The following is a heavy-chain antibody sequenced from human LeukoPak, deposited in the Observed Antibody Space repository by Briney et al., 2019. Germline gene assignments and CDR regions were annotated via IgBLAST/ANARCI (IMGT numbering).Heavy chain of an antibody. CDR1: GYTFTGYY. CDR3: ARGDYLWFGEDWFDP. CDR2: MNPNSGNT. V-gene: IGHV1-8*02. J-gene: IGHJ5*02. Sequence: ASVKVSCKASGYTFTGYYMHWVRQATGQGLEWMGWMNPNSGNTGYAQKFQGRVTMTRNTSISTAYMELSSLRSEDTAVYYCARGDYLWFGEDWFDPWGQGTLVTVSS. D-gene: IGHD3-10*01.